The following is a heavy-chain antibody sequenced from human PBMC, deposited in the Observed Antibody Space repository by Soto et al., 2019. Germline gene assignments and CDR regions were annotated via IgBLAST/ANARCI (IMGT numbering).Heavy chain of an antibody. Sequence: QVQLVQSGAEVKKPGASVKVSCKASGFTFTMYGITWVRQAPGQGLEWMGWINPYNGNTNYAQKFQGRVTMTTDTSTSTGYRELRSLRSDDTAVYYCARVVAAAPVYYGMDVWGQGTTVTVSS. CDR1: GFTFTMYG. V-gene: IGHV1-18*01. CDR2: INPYNGNT. CDR3: ARVVAAAPVYYGMDV. J-gene: IGHJ6*02. D-gene: IGHD2-15*01.